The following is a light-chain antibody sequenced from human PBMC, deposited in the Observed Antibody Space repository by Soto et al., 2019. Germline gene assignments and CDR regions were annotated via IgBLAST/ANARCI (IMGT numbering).Light chain of an antibody. CDR1: QNISTN. J-gene: IGKJ1*01. CDR3: HHFNTWPPKA. Sequence: EIMMTQSPATLSVSPGERATLSCRASQNISTNVAWYQQKPGQAPRLLLLSASSRLSDIPARFSGSGSGTEFTLTISGLQSEDVAVYYCHHFNTWPPKAFGQGTKVEFK. V-gene: IGKV3-15*01. CDR2: SAS.